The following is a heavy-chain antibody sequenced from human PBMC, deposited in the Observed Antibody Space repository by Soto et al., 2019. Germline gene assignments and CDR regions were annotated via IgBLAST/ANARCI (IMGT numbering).Heavy chain of an antibody. CDR3: ATQRSEWELSFDY. V-gene: IGHV1-2*04. CDR1: GYTFTGYY. J-gene: IGHJ4*02. CDR2: INPNSGGT. Sequence: QVQLVQSGAEVKKPGASVKVSCKASGYTFTGYYMHWVRQAPGQGLEWMGWINPNSGGTNYAQKFQGWVTMTTDTSISTAYMELSRLRSDATAVYYCATQRSEWELSFDYWGQGTLVTVSS. D-gene: IGHD1-26*01.